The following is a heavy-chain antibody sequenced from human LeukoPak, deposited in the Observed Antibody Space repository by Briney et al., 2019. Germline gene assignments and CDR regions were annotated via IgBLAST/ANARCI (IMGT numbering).Heavy chain of an antibody. CDR3: ARDPPIERSGWEKVDY. J-gene: IGHJ4*02. Sequence: ASVKVSCKASGYTFTSYGISWVRQAPGQGLEWMGWISAYNGNTNYAQKLQGRVTMTTDTSTSTAYMELRSLRSGDTAVYYCARDPPIERSGWEKVDYWGQGTLVTVSS. D-gene: IGHD6-19*01. CDR2: ISAYNGNT. CDR1: GYTFTSYG. V-gene: IGHV1-18*01.